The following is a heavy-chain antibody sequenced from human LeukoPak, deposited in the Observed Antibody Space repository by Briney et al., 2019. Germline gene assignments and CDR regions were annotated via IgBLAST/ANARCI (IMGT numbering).Heavy chain of an antibody. V-gene: IGHV1-18*01. D-gene: IGHD1-26*01. CDR1: GYTFTSYG. J-gene: IGHJ3*02. CDR3: ATDWLVGATYAFDI. CDR2: ISAYNGNT. Sequence: ASVKVSCKASGYTFTSYGISWVRQAPGQGLEWMGWISAYNGNTNYAQKLQGGVTMTTDTSTSTAYMELRSLRSEDTAVYYCATDWLVGATYAFDIWGQGTMVTVSS.